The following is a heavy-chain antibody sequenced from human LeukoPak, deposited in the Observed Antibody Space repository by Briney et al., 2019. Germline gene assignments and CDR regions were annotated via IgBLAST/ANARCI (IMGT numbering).Heavy chain of an antibody. CDR2: INHSGST. Sequence: SETLSLTCAVYGGSFSGYYWSWIHQPPGKGLEWIGEINHSGSTNYNPSLKSRVTISVDTSKNQFSLKLSSVTAADTAVYYCARGLVLRFLEWLLNYNWFDPWGQGTLVTISS. D-gene: IGHD3-3*01. CDR1: GGSFSGYY. J-gene: IGHJ5*02. V-gene: IGHV4-34*01. CDR3: ARGLVLRFLEWLLNYNWFDP.